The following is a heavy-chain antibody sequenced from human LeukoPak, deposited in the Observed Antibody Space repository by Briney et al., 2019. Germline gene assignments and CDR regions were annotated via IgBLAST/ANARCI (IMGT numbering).Heavy chain of an antibody. V-gene: IGHV4-59*11. CDR2: IYYSGST. D-gene: IGHD2-2*01. CDR1: GGSISSHY. CDR3: AREVPDNWFDP. J-gene: IGHJ5*02. Sequence: PSETLSLTCTGSGGSISSHYWSWIRQPPGKGLEWIGYIYYSGSTNYNPSLKSRVTISVDTSKNQFSLKLSSVTAADTAVYYCAREVPDNWFDPWGQGTLVTVSS.